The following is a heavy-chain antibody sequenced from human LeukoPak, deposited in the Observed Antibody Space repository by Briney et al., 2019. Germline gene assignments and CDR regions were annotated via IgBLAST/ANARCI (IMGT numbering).Heavy chain of an antibody. D-gene: IGHD1-26*01. V-gene: IGHV1-24*01. J-gene: IGHJ4*02. CDR3: ARDPRGGSYYEFDY. CDR1: GYTLTELS. Sequence: ASVKVSCKVSGYTLTELSMHWVRQAPGKGLEWMGGFDPEDGETIYAQKLQGRVTMTTDTSTSTAYMELRSLRSDDTAVYYCARDPRGGSYYEFDYWGQGTLVTVSS. CDR2: FDPEDGET.